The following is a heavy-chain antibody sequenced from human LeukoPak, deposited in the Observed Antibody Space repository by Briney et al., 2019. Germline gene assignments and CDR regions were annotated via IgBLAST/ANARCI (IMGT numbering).Heavy chain of an antibody. V-gene: IGHV3-23*01. CDR2: ISGSGGGT. Sequence: GGSLRLSCATSGFTFSSSAMSWVRQPPGKGLAWVSTISGSGGGTYYADSVKGRFTISRDNAKNSLYLQMNSLRAEDTALYYCARDYDYGDYPGYWGQGTLVTVSS. CDR1: GFTFSSSA. J-gene: IGHJ4*02. CDR3: ARDYDYGDYPGY. D-gene: IGHD4-17*01.